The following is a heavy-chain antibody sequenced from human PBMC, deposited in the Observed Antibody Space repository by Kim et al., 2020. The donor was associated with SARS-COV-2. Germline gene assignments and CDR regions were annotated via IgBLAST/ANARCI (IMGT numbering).Heavy chain of an antibody. CDR2: IKQDGSEK. Sequence: GGSLRLSCAASGFTFSSYWMSWVRQAPGKGLEWVANIKQDGSEKYYVDSVKGRFTISRDNAKNSLYLQMNSLRAEDTAVYYCARGRSLVDYSGYDPKYFDYWGQGTLVTVSS. CDR3: ARGRSLVDYSGYDPKYFDY. D-gene: IGHD5-12*01. CDR1: GFTFSSYW. J-gene: IGHJ4*02. V-gene: IGHV3-7*01.